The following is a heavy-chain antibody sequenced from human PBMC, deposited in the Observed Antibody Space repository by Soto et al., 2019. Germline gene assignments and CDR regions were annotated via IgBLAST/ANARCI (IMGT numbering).Heavy chain of an antibody. CDR1: GGSISSGGYY. J-gene: IGHJ6*02. Sequence: SETLSLTCTVSGGSISSGGYYWSWIRQHPGKGLEWIGYIYYSGSTYYNPSLKSRVTISVDTSKNQFSLKLSSVTAADPAVYYCASWGQDTLFGGKDYGMDVWGQGTTVTVSS. D-gene: IGHD3-3*01. V-gene: IGHV4-31*03. CDR2: IYYSGST. CDR3: ASWGQDTLFGGKDYGMDV.